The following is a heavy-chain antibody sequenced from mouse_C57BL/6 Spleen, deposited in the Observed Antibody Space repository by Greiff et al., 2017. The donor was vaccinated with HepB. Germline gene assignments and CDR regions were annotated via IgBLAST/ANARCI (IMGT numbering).Heavy chain of an antibody. J-gene: IGHJ2*01. CDR2: IRSKSNNYAT. V-gene: IGHV10-1*01. D-gene: IGHD2-1*01. CDR3: VRPGIYGNYFDY. CDR1: GFSFNTYA. Sequence: EVQLQQSGGGLVQPKGSLKLSCAASGFSFNTYAMNWVRQAPGKGLEWVARIRSKSNNYATYYADSVKDRFTISRDDSESMLYLQMNNLKTEDTAMYYCVRPGIYGNYFDYWGQGTTLTVSS.